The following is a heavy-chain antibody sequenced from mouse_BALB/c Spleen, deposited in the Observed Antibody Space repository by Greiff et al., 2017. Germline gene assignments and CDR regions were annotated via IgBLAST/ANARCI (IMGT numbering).Heavy chain of an antibody. Sequence: ESGPGLVKPSQSLSLTCSVTGYSITSGYYWNWIRQFPGNKLEWMGYISYDGSNNYNPSLKNRISITRDTSKNQFFLKLNSVTTEDTATYYCAGDYDGYAMDYWGQGTSVTVSS. CDR3: AGDYDGYAMDY. D-gene: IGHD2-4*01. CDR1: GYSITSGYY. CDR2: ISYDGSN. J-gene: IGHJ4*01. V-gene: IGHV3-6*02.